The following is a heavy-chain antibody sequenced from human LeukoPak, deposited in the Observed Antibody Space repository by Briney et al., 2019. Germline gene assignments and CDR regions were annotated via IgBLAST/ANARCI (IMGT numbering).Heavy chain of an antibody. CDR3: ARATVVTRFDS. Sequence: TSETLSLTCTVSGVSISSYYWGWIRQPPGKGLEWIGYIYYSGNTNYNPSLNSRVTISVDTSKNQFSLRLTSVTAADTAVYYCARATVVTRFDSWGQGTLLTVSS. CDR2: IYYSGNT. CDR1: GVSISSYY. J-gene: IGHJ4*02. V-gene: IGHV4-59*01. D-gene: IGHD2-21*02.